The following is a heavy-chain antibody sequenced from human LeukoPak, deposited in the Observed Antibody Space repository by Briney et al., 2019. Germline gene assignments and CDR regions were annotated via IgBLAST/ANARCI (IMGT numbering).Heavy chain of an antibody. CDR1: GFTFSSYA. V-gene: IGHV3-23*01. J-gene: IGHJ3*02. Sequence: GGSLRLSCAASGFTFSSYAMSWVRQAPGKGLEWVSAISGSGGSTYYADSVKGRFTISRDNSKNSLYLQMNSLRAEDTAVYYCARDESLGDFWSGYFDAFAIWGQGTMVTVSS. D-gene: IGHD3-3*01. CDR3: ARDESLGDFWSGYFDAFAI. CDR2: ISGSGGST.